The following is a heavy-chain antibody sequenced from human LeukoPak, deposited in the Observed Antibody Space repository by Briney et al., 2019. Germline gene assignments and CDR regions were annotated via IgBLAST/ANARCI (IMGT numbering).Heavy chain of an antibody. CDR3: AKEGAYYFDY. V-gene: IGHV3-30*02. CDR1: GFPFNKFG. J-gene: IGHJ4*02. CDR2: IRFDGGNK. Sequence: GESLRLSCEASGFPFNKFGMHWVRQAPGKGLEWVAFIRFDGGNKYYGDSVKGRITISRDQAKNTVYLQMNSLTVDDTAVYYCAKEGAYYFDYWGQGAVVTVSS.